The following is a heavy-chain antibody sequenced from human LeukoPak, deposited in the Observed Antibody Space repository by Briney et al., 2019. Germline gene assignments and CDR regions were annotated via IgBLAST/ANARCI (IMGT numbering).Heavy chain of an antibody. J-gene: IGHJ4*02. Sequence: GESPKIPCKGSGYRFTSYWIAWVRQLPGTGLEWMGIIYPGDSDTRYSPSFQGQVTIGADKFISTAYQQWSSLKASDTAMYYWARLNHLYGSANCSPADYWGQGTLVTVSS. D-gene: IGHD3-10*01. V-gene: IGHV5-51*01. CDR1: GYRFTSYW. CDR2: IYPGDSDT. CDR3: ARLNHLYGSANCSPADY.